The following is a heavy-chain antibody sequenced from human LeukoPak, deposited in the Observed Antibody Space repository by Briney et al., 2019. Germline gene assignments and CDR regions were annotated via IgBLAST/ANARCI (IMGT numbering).Heavy chain of an antibody. Sequence: GGSLRLSCTASEVIFRNYEMHCVRQAPGKGLEWGSYISSSGGTLYYADSVKRRFTISRDNAKNPLYRQMNSLRADDTAVYYCGGQRRFLKLLFQGWGPGILVSVSS. CDR3: GGQRRFLKLLFQG. CDR2: ISSSGGTL. CDR1: EVIFRNYE. V-gene: IGHV3-48*03. J-gene: IGHJ4*02. D-gene: IGHD3-3*01.